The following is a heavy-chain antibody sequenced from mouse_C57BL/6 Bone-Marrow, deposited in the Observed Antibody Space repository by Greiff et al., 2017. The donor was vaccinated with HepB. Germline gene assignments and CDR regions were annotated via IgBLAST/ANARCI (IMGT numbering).Heavy chain of an antibody. CDR3: TYRGDY. D-gene: IGHD2-14*01. CDR1: GFTFSNYW. V-gene: IGHV6-3*01. CDR2: IRLKSDNYAT. Sequence: EVQGVESGGGLVQPGGSMKLSCAASGFTFSNYWMNWVRQSPEKGLEWVAQIRLKSDNYATHYAESVKGRFTISRDDSKSRVYLQMNNLRAEDTGIYYCTYRGDYWGQGTTLTVAS. J-gene: IGHJ2*01.